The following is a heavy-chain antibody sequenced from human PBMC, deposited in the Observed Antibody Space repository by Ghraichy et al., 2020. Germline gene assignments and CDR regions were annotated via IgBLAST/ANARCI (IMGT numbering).Heavy chain of an antibody. V-gene: IGHV3-30-3*01. CDR3: AKTTARSLNTALAY. Sequence: GGSLRLSCAASGFPFTDHAMNWVRQAPGKGLEWVAVISYDGNNRYYADSVKGRCTISRDNSQNTIYLQMNSLRLDDTAVYYCAKTTARSLNTALAYWGQGTLTTVSS. J-gene: IGHJ4*02. CDR1: GFPFTDHA. CDR2: ISYDGNNR. D-gene: IGHD5-18*01.